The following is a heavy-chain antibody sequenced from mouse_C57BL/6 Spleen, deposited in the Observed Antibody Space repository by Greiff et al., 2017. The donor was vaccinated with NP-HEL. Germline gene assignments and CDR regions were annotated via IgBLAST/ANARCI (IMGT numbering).Heavy chain of an antibody. CDR1: GYTFTDYN. CDR2: INPNNGGT. V-gene: IGHV1-18*01. CDR3: ARRGVYYYGSSRYAMDY. Sequence: VQLQQSGPELVKPGASVKIPCKASGYTFTDYNMDWVKQSHGKSLEWIGDINPNNGGTIYNQKFKGKATLTVDKSSSTAYMELRSLTSEDTAVYYCARRGVYYYGSSRYAMDYWGQGTSVTVSS. D-gene: IGHD1-1*01. J-gene: IGHJ4*01.